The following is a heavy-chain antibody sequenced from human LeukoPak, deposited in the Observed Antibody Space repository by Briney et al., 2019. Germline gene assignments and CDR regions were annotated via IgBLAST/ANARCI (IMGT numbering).Heavy chain of an antibody. Sequence: ASVKVSXKASGYTFTSYFMHWMRQAPGQGLEWIGIINPSGGSTNYAQKFQGRVTMTRDTSTSTVYMELSSLRSEDTAVYYCARAGYDSSGYYSYWGQGTLVTVSS. CDR3: ARAGYDSSGYYSY. D-gene: IGHD3-22*01. CDR1: GYTFTSYF. V-gene: IGHV1-46*01. CDR2: INPSGGST. J-gene: IGHJ4*02.